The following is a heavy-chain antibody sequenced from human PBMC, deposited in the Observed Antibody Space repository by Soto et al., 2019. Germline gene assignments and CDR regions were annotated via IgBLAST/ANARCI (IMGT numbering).Heavy chain of an antibody. D-gene: IGHD6-19*01. CDR1: GYTFTSYA. CDR2: INAGNGNT. CDR3: ARDQSGIGWYVDWFDP. V-gene: IGHV1-3*01. Sequence: ASVKVSCKASGYTFTSYAMHWVRQAPGQRLEWMGWINAGNGNTKYSQKFQGRVTITRDTVATTVYMELTSLTSEDTSIYYCARDQSGIGWYVDWFDPWGQGILVTVSS. J-gene: IGHJ5*02.